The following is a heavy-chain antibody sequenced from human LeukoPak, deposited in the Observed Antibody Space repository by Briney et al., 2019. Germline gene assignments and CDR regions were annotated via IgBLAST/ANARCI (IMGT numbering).Heavy chain of an antibody. CDR3: ARDQEGYSIAFDI. Sequence: SVIYSGGSTYYADSVKGRFTISRDNSKNTLYLQMNSLRAEDTAVYYCARDQEGYSIAFDIWGQGTMVTVSS. V-gene: IGHV3-66*01. D-gene: IGHD6-13*01. CDR2: IYSGGST. J-gene: IGHJ3*02.